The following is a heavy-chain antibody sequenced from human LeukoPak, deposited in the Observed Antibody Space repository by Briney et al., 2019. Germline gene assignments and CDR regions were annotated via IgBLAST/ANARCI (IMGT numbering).Heavy chain of an antibody. D-gene: IGHD3-22*01. CDR2: IYPGDFDT. Sequence: GESLKISCKGSGYRFTTYWIGWVRQMPGKGLEWMGIIYPGDFDTRYSPSSQGQVTISADKSISTAYLQWSSLKASDTAMYYCASGVYDTKFDYWGQGTLVTVSS. V-gene: IGHV5-51*01. J-gene: IGHJ4*02. CDR3: ASGVYDTKFDY. CDR1: GYRFTTYW.